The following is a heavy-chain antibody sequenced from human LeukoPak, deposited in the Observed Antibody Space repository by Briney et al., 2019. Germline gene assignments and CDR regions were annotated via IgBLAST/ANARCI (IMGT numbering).Heavy chain of an antibody. J-gene: IGHJ4*02. V-gene: IGHV4-39*01. CDR3: ARSGGYYHDY. CDR1: GGSISSSSYY. Sequence: SETLSLTCTVSGGSISSSSYYWGWIRQPPGKGLEWIGSIYYSGSTYYNPSLKSRVTISVDTSKNQFSLKLSSVTAADTAVYYCARSGGYYHDYWGQGTLVTVSS. CDR2: IYYSGST. D-gene: IGHD3-22*01.